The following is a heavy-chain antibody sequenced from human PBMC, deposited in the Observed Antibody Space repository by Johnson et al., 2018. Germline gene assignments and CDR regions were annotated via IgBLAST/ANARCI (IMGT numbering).Heavy chain of an antibody. V-gene: IGHV3-21*01. CDR3: AGGGYGSGMRGGFDI. J-gene: IGHJ3*02. D-gene: IGHD3-10*01. CDR1: GFIFSDYS. CDR2: ISSSSRDI. Sequence: VQLVQSGGGLVKPGGSLRLSCAAYGFIFSDYSMNWVRRAPGKGLEWVSFISSSSRDIYQADSVKGRVTVSRDKAKKSLYLEMNSLRAEDTALYYCAGGGYGSGMRGGFDIWGQGTRVTVSS.